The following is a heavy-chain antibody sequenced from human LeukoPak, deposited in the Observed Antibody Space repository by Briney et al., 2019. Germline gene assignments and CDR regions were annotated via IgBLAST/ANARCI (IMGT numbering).Heavy chain of an antibody. V-gene: IGHV1-46*01. CDR1: GYTFASYC. D-gene: IGHD5-18*01. Sequence: ASVKVSCRASGYTFASYCMHWVRQAPGQGLEWMGIINPSGGSTSYAQKFQGRVTMTRDTSTSTVYMELSSLRSEDTAVYYCASGGYRLWDWFDPWGQGTLVTVSS. J-gene: IGHJ5*02. CDR2: INPSGGST. CDR3: ASGGYRLWDWFDP.